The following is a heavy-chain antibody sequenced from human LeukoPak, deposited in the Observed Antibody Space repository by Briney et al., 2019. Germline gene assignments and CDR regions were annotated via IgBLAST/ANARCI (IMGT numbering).Heavy chain of an antibody. V-gene: IGHV3-7*01. CDR2: IKEDGSEK. CDR3: AKGYSGSYGLLHY. D-gene: IGHD1-26*01. Sequence: PGGSLRLSCAASGFTFSSYAMSWVRQAPGKGLEWVANIKEDGSEKYYVDSVKGRFTISRDNSKNTLYLQMNSLRAEDTAVYYCAKGYSGSYGLLHYWGQGTLVTVSS. J-gene: IGHJ4*02. CDR1: GFTFSSYA.